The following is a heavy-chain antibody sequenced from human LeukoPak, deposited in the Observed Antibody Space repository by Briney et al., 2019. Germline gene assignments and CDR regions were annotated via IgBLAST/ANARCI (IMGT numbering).Heavy chain of an antibody. CDR2: IYNTGRT. CDR3: ARQGELAIDY. D-gene: IGHD1-26*01. CDR1: GGSITNYY. Sequence: ETLSLTCSVSGGSITNYYWSWIRQSPGKGLEWIGFIYNTGRTNYNPSLQSRVTMSIDTSKNQFSLKLSSVTAADTAVYYCARQGELAIDYWGQGTLVTVSS. V-gene: IGHV4-59*08. J-gene: IGHJ4*02.